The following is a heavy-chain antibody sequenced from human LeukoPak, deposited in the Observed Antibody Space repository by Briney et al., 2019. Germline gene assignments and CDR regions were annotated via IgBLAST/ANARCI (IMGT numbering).Heavy chain of an antibody. CDR2: ISSSTGYI. D-gene: IGHD2-2*01. CDR1: GFTFTSYS. J-gene: IGHJ6*03. CDR3: ARGGRIVVVPAAIPHYYYYMDV. Sequence: GGSPRLSCAASGFTFTSYSMNWVRQAPGKGLEWVSSISSSTGYIYYADSVKGRFTISRDNAQNSLYLQMNSLRAEDTAVYYCARGGRIVVVPAAIPHYYYYMDVWGKGTTVTVSS. V-gene: IGHV3-21*01.